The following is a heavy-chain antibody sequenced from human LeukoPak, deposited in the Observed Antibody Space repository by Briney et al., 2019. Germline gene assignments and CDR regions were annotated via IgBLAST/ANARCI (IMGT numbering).Heavy chain of an antibody. V-gene: IGHV1-2*06. D-gene: IGHD2-2*01. CDR1: GYTFTAYH. Sequence: ASVKVSCKASGYTFTAYHMHWVRQAPGQGLEWMGRINPNSGDTNYAQKFQGRVTMTRDTSISTAYMELSRLRSGDTAVYYCARDYCSSTSCLFDYWGQGTLVSVSS. CDR2: INPNSGDT. CDR3: ARDYCSSTSCLFDY. J-gene: IGHJ4*02.